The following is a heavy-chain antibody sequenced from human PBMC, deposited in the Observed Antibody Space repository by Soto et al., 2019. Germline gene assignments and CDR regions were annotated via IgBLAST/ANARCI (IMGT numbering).Heavy chain of an antibody. D-gene: IGHD3-10*01. J-gene: IGHJ4*02. V-gene: IGHV3-64D*06. CDR1: GFTFSKYG. Sequence: GGSLRLSCSASGFTFSKYGIHWVRQPPGKGLEYVSTISNNGSRIYNADSEKDRFTISRDNSTNAVYRQMSSLRPDDTAVYYCLSATYYYASGSYYKTLDSWGQGTLVTVSS. CDR2: ISNNGSRI. CDR3: LSATYYYASGSYYKTLDS.